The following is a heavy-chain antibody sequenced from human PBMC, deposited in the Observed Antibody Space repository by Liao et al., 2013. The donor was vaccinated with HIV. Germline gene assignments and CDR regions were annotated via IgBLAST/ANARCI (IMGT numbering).Heavy chain of an antibody. V-gene: IGHV4-4*07. CDR1: GGSISRYY. CDR3: ARDPGAYYVDF. Sequence: QVQLQESGPGLVKPSETLSLTCTVSGGSISRYYWSWIRQPAGKGLEWIGRIYASGSINYNPSLASRATISLDTSKNQFSLNLKSVTVADTAVYYCARDPGAYYVDFWGQGTLVTVSS. J-gene: IGHJ4*02. CDR2: IYASGSI.